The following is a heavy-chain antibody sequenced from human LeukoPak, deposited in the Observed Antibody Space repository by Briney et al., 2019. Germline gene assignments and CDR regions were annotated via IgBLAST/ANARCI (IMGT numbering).Heavy chain of an antibody. D-gene: IGHD6-13*01. V-gene: IGHV3-48*01. Sequence: GGSLRLSCVCSGFTFSGNSMNWVRQAPGRGLEWVFSRSASSTINAYAVTGRCRVTIDKDNAKISVFLQMLSLRVEDTAVYYCTTSRHSSSWYYNDYWGQGILVTVS. J-gene: IGHJ4*02. CDR3: TTSRHSSSWYYNDY. CDR2: RSASSTIN. CDR1: GFTFSGNS.